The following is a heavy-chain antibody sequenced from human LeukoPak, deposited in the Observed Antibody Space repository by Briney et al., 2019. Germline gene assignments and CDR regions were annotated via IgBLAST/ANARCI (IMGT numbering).Heavy chain of an antibody. J-gene: IGHJ4*02. CDR1: GGSISSSNW. CDR2: IYHSGST. CDR3: ARESGYYYDTRYFDY. V-gene: IGHV4-4*02. D-gene: IGHD3-22*01. Sequence: SGTLSLTCAVSGGSISSSNWWSWVRQPPGKGLEWIGEIYHSGSTNYSPSLKSRVTISVDKSKNQLSLKLSSVTAADTAVYYCARESGYYYDTRYFDYWGQGTLVTVSS.